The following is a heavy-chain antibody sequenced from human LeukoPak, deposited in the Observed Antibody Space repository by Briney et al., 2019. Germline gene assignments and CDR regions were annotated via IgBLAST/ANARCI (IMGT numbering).Heavy chain of an antibody. CDR2: ICYDGSNK. CDR1: GFTFSSYG. CDR3: ARGLAAAAYYYYGMDV. J-gene: IGHJ6*02. Sequence: GGSLRLSCAASGFTFSSYGMHWVRQAPGKGVEWVAVICYDGSNKYYADSVKGRFTISRDNSKNTLYLQMNSLRAEDTAVYYCARGLAAAAYYYYGMDVWGQGTTVTVSS. V-gene: IGHV3-33*01. D-gene: IGHD6-13*01.